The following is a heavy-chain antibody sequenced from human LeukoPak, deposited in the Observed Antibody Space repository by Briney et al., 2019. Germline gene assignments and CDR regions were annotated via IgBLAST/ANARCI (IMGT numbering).Heavy chain of an antibody. CDR3: SEGYFEPFDH. CDR1: GFTFMSYA. D-gene: IGHD2/OR15-2a*01. J-gene: IGHJ4*02. V-gene: IGHV4-59*01. Sequence: GSLRLSCEASGFTFMSYAMNWVRQAPGKGLEWIACLSYTGKTDYNPSLTGRATISFGTSGNQVSLTLTSVTAADTAIYYCSEGYFEPFDHWGQGILVTVAS. CDR2: LSYTGKT.